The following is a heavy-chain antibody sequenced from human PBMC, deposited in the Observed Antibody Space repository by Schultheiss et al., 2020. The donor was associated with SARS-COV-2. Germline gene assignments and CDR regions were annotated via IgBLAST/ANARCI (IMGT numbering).Heavy chain of an antibody. CDR1: GFTFSSYE. CDR2: IWYDGSNK. D-gene: IGHD6-19*01. V-gene: IGHV3-33*08. CDR3: ATCPGYSSGWALGY. J-gene: IGHJ4*02. Sequence: GGSLRLSCAASGFTFSSYEMSWVRQAPGKGLEWVAVIWYDGSNKYYADSVKGRFTISRDNSKNTLYLQMNSLRAEDTAVYYCATCPGYSSGWALGYWGQGTLVTVSS.